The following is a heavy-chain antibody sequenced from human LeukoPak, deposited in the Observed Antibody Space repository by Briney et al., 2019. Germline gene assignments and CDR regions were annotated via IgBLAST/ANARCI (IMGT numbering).Heavy chain of an antibody. D-gene: IGHD1-26*01. CDR2: ISTSGSYI. CDR1: GFIFSSYS. Sequence: GGSLRLSCAASGFIFSSYSMNWVRQAPGKGLEWVSSISTSGSYIYYADSVKGRFTISRDNAKNSLFLQLNSLRAEDTVVYYCARGPSGGWELLTFFDYWGQGTLVTVSS. V-gene: IGHV3-21*01. J-gene: IGHJ4*02. CDR3: ARGPSGGWELLTFFDY.